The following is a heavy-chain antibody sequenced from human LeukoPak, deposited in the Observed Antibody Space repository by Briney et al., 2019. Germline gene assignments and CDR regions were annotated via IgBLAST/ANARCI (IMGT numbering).Heavy chain of an antibody. D-gene: IGHD6-13*01. V-gene: IGHV6-1*01. CDR1: GDSVSSNSAA. Sequence: SQTLSLTCAISGDSVSSNSAAWNWIRQSPSRGLEWLGRTYYRSKWYNDYAVSVKSRITINPDTSKNQFSLQLNSVTPEDTAVYYCARANSSSWYATDAFDIWGQGTMVTVSS. CDR2: TYYRSKWYN. J-gene: IGHJ3*02. CDR3: ARANSSSWYATDAFDI.